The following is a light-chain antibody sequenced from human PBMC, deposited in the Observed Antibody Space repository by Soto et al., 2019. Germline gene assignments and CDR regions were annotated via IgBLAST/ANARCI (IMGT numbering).Light chain of an antibody. V-gene: IGKV1-5*03. CDR2: KAS. CDR1: QIMVSG. CDR3: QNYNSYSPWT. J-gene: IGKJ1*01. Sequence: DIQMTQPLSTLSPSLGARVTILCRAGQIMVSGLPWYQQKPGKAPSLLIYKASSLESGVPSRFSGSGSGTDFTLIIASLQPDDSATYYCQNYNSYSPWTFGQGTKVEIK.